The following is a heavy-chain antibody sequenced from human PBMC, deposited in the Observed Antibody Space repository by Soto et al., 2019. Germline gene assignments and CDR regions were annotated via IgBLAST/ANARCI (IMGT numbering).Heavy chain of an antibody. V-gene: IGHV1-18*01. J-gene: IGHJ6*02. CDR1: GYTFTTYG. Sequence: ASVKVSCKASGYTFTTYGIGGVRQAPGQGLEWMGWISAYNGNTNYAQKLQGRVTMTTDTSTSTAYMELRSLRSDDTAVYYCARGASITMVRGVMQVVMDVWGQGTTVTVSS. CDR2: ISAYNGNT. CDR3: ARGASITMVRGVMQVVMDV. D-gene: IGHD3-10*01.